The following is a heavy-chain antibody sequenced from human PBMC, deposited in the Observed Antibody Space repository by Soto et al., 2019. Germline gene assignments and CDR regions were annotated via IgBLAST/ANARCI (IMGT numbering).Heavy chain of an antibody. J-gene: IGHJ6*02. CDR3: ARVAIEGGYYYDSSGYAPSVYYYGMDV. D-gene: IGHD3-22*01. V-gene: IGHV3-30-3*01. CDR1: GFTFSSYA. Sequence: GGSLRLSCAASGFTFSSYAMHWVRQAPGKGLEWVAVISYDGSNKYYADSVRGRFTISRDNSKNTLYLQMNSLRAEDTAVYYCARVAIEGGYYYDSSGYAPSVYYYGMDVWGQGTTVTVSS. CDR2: ISYDGSNK.